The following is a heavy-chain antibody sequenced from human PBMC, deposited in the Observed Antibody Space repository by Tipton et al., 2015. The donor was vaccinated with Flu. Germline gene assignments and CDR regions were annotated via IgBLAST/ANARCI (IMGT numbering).Heavy chain of an antibody. J-gene: IGHJ5*02. V-gene: IGHV5-51*03. CDR1: GFSFISYW. Sequence: VQLVQSGAEMKKPGESLKISCKGSGFSFISYWIAWVRQMPGKGLEWMGIIYPGDSDIRYSPSFQGQVTISVDKSINIAYLQWSSLRASDTAIYYCARVRELREIWFGPSGQEALVTVSS. D-gene: IGHD1-7*01. CDR2: IYPGDSDI. CDR3: ARVRELREIWFGP.